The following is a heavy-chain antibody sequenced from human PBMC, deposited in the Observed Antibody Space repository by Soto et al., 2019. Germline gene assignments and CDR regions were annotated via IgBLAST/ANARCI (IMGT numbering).Heavy chain of an antibody. CDR3: ARGGYSYGSYYYGMDV. D-gene: IGHD5-18*01. CDR1: GYTFTGYY. Sequence: EASVKVSCKASGYTFTGYYMHWVRQAPGQGLEWMGWINPNSGGTNYAQKFQGWVTMTRDTSISTAYMELSRLRSDDTAVYYCARGGYSYGSYYYGMDVWGQGTTVTVSS. V-gene: IGHV1-2*04. CDR2: INPNSGGT. J-gene: IGHJ6*02.